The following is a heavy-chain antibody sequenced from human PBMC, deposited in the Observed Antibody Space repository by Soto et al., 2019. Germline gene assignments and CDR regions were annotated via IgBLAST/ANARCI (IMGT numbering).Heavy chain of an antibody. D-gene: IGHD2-8*01. CDR2: LSDSGGSI. J-gene: IGHJ4*02. Sequence: PGGSLRLSCTASGFTFNRHAMTWVRQAPGKGLEWVSGLSDSGGSIYYADSVKGRFTISRDNSMNTLYLQMNTLRAEETAVYYCAKVSSAWYAGFFDLWGQGTLVTVSS. CDR1: GFTFNRHA. V-gene: IGHV3-23*01. CDR3: AKVSSAWYAGFFDL.